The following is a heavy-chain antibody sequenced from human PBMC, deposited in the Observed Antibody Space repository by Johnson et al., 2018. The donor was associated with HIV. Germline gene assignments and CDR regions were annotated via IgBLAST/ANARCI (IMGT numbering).Heavy chain of an antibody. CDR3: AKEVPVYSYGYYDAFDI. CDR1: GFTFDDYA. J-gene: IGHJ3*02. Sequence: VESGGGLVQPGRSLRLSCAASGFTFDDYAMHWVRQAPGKGLEWVSGISWNSGSIGYADSVKGRFTISRDNSKNTLDLQMNSLRAEDTAVYYCAKEVPVYSYGYYDAFDIWGQGTMVTVSS. CDR2: ISWNSGSI. V-gene: IGHV3-9*01. D-gene: IGHD5-18*01.